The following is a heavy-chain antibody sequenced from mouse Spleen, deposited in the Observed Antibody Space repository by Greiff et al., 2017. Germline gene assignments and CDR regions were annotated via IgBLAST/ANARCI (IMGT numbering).Heavy chain of an antibody. CDR3: ARPKIYYGNSYYAMDY. D-gene: IGHD2-1*01. Sequence: VQLQQSGPELMKPGASVKISCKASGYSFTSYYMHWVKQSHGKSLEWIGYIDPFNGGTSYNQKFKGKATLTVDKSSSTAYMHLSSLTSEDSAVYYCARPKIYYGNSYYAMDYWGQGTSVTVSS. J-gene: IGHJ4*01. CDR2: IDPFNGGT. V-gene: IGHV1S135*01. CDR1: GYSFTSYY.